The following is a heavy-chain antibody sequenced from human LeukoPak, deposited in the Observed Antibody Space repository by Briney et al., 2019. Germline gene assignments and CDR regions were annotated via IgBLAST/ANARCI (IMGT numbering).Heavy chain of an antibody. CDR2: INPDGSIK. J-gene: IGHJ4*02. Sequence: EGSLRLSCVASGFTFGHHFMSWVRQAPGGGLEWVANINPDGSIKFHADSVKGRFSIYRDNARNSVYLQMNSLRGEDTAVYYCARAVDVADYWGQGTLVAVSS. D-gene: IGHD3-16*01. CDR3: ARAVDVADY. V-gene: IGHV3-7*01. CDR1: GFTFGHHF.